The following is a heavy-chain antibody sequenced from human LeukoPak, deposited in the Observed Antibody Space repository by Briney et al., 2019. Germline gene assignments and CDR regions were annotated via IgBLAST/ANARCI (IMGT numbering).Heavy chain of an antibody. CDR3: AKSGSGGSWPQHGDF. J-gene: IGHJ4*02. V-gene: IGHV3-21*01. Sequence: GGSLRLSCAASGFTFSSYSMNWVRQAPGKGLEWVSSISGSTYFIYHADSVKGRFTTSRDNAKNSLYLQMNSLPVEDTAVYYCAKSGSGGSWPQHGDFWGQGTLVTVSS. CDR1: GFTFSSYS. CDR2: ISGSTYFI. D-gene: IGHD6-13*01.